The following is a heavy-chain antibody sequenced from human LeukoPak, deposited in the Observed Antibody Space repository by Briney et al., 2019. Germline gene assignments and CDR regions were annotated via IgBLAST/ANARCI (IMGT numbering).Heavy chain of an antibody. CDR3: ARDPNYYDTSIYYSNDAFDI. CDR1: GGSISSGTYY. D-gene: IGHD3-22*01. CDR2: IYYSGST. J-gene: IGHJ3*02. Sequence: SGPTLVKPSETLSLTCTVSGGSISSGTYYWGWIRQPPGKGLEWIGTIYYSGSTYYNPSLKSRVTISVDTSKNQFSLKLSSVTAADTAVYYCARDPNYYDTSIYYSNDAFDIWGQGTMVTVSS. V-gene: IGHV4-39*02.